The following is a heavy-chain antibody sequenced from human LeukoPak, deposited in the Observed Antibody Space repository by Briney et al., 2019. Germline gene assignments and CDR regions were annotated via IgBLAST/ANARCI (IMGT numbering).Heavy chain of an antibody. Sequence: GGSLRLPCAASGFTFSNYWVNWVRQAPGEGLEWVANIKQDGTEKYYVDSVKGRFTISRDSAKNSLYLQMNSLRAEDTAVYYCAVIASDYGPYWGQGTLVTVSS. CDR3: AVIASDYGPY. CDR2: IKQDGTEK. V-gene: IGHV3-7*01. J-gene: IGHJ4*02. D-gene: IGHD4-17*01. CDR1: GFTFSNYW.